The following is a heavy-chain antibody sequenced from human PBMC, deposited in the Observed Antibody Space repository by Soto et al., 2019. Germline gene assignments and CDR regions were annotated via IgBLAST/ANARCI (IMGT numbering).Heavy chain of an antibody. CDR2: IFGGGDST. CDR3: AKLEHNSGGILEY. J-gene: IGHJ4*02. D-gene: IGHD3-10*01. V-gene: IGHV3-23*01. Sequence: GGSLRLSCAASGFSFSTFAMSWVRQAPGKGLEWVSAIFGGGDSTYYAASVRGRFTISRDNSKNTLYLQMNSLRAEDTAVYYCAKLEHNSGGILEYWGQGTLVTVSS. CDR1: GFSFSTFA.